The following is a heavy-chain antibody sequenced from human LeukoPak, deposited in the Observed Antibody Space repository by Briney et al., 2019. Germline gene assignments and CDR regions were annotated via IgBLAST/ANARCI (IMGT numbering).Heavy chain of an antibody. J-gene: IGHJ4*02. CDR2: IYYSGST. V-gene: IGHV4-59*12. D-gene: IGHD3-10*01. CDR1: GGSISSYY. CDR3: ARGSGGRITMVRGVILQYYFDY. Sequence: SETLSLTCTVSGGSISSYYWSWIRQPPGKGLEWIGYIYYSGSTNYNPSLKSRVTISVDTSKNQFSLKLSSVTAADTAVYYCARGSGGRITMVRGVILQYYFDYWGQGTLVTVSS.